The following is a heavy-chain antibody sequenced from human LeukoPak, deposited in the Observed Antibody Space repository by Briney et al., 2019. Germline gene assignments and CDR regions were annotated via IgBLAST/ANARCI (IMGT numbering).Heavy chain of an antibody. D-gene: IGHD2-2*01. J-gene: IGHJ3*02. CDR2: MNPNSGNT. V-gene: IGHV1-8*03. CDR3: ARGNLQLLIDI. Sequence: GASVKVSCKASGYTFTSYDINWVREATGRRLEWMGWMNPNSGNTGYAQKFQGRVTITRNTSISTAYMELSSLRSEDTAVYYCARGNLQLLIDIWGQGAMVTVSS. CDR1: GYTFTSYD.